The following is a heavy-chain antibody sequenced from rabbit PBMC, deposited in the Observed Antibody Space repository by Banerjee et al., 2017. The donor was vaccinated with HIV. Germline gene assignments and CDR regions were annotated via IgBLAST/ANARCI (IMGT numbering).Heavy chain of an antibody. Sequence: QEQLVESGGGLVQPEGSLTLTCKASGFTLSSYWMWWVRQAPGKGLEWIACIGAGSSGTTYYASWAKGRFTISKTSSTTVTLQMTSLTAADTATYFCARDWAGSGGGRITFDLWGPGTLVTVS. V-gene: IGHV1S45*01. CDR2: IGAGSSGTT. J-gene: IGHJ4*01. CDR1: GFTLSSYW. D-gene: IGHD4-2*01. CDR3: ARDWAGSGGGRITFDL.